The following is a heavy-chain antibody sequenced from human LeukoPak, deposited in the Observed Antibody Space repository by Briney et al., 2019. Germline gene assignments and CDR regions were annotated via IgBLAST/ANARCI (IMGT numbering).Heavy chain of an antibody. V-gene: IGHV1-2*02. Sequence: ASVKVSRKASGYTFTGYYMHWVRQAPGQGLEWMGWINPNSGGTNYAQKFQGRVTMTRDTSISTAYMELSRLRSDDTAVYYCARPQEEDGYNYNWAFDYWGQGTLVAVSS. D-gene: IGHD5-24*01. CDR2: INPNSGGT. CDR1: GYTFTGYY. CDR3: ARPQEEDGYNYNWAFDY. J-gene: IGHJ4*02.